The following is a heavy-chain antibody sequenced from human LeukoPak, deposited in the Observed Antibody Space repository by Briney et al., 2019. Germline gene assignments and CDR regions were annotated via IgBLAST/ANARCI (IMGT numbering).Heavy chain of an antibody. CDR3: ARVGGDPYYYDSSGYYHPGGFDY. D-gene: IGHD3-22*01. CDR1: GGTFSSYA. CDR2: IIPIFGTA. V-gene: IGHV1-69*13. Sequence: GASVKVSCKASGGTFSSYAISWVRQAPRQGLEWMGGIIPIFGTANYAQKFQGRVTITADESTSTAYMELSSLRSEDTAVYYCARVGGDPYYYDSSGYYHPGGFDYWGQGTLVTVSS. J-gene: IGHJ4*02.